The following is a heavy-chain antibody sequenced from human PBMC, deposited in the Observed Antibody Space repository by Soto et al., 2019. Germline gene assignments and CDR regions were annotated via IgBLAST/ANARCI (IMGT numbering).Heavy chain of an antibody. CDR3: ARDGGAAAGTWYYYYYMDV. CDR2: INHSGST. V-gene: IGHV4-34*01. CDR1: GGSFSGYY. Sequence: SETLSLTCAVYGGSFSGYYWSWIRQPPGKGLEWIGEINHSGSTNYNPSLKSRVTISVDTSKNQFSLKLSSVTAADTAVYYCARDGGAAAGTWYYYYYMDVWGKGTTVTVSS. J-gene: IGHJ6*03. D-gene: IGHD6-13*01.